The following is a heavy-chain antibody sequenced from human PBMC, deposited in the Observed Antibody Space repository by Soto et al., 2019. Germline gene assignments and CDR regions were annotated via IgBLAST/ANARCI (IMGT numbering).Heavy chain of an antibody. Sequence: EMQLLESGGGLVQPGGSLRLSCAASGFTFSSYAMSWVRQAPGKGLEWVSAISGSGGSTYYADSVKGRFTISRDNSKNTLYLQMNSLRAEDTAVYYCAKPPNKMTTALVDVWGKGTTVTVSS. CDR1: GFTFSSYA. J-gene: IGHJ6*04. CDR2: ISGSGGST. V-gene: IGHV3-23*01. D-gene: IGHD4-17*01. CDR3: AKPPNKMTTALVDV.